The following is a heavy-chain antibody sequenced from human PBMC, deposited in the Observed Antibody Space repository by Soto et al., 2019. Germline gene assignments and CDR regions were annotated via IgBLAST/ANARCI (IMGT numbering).Heavy chain of an antibody. CDR2: IWYDGSNK. Sequence: GGSKRHPYGAVEGHIGRLGGHLVRQKPGKGLEWVAVIWYDGSNKYYADSVRGRFTISRDNSRNTLDLQMNSLRVEDTALYYCPRWGDDKILDARGQGALVTVSS. V-gene: IGHV3-33*03. J-gene: IGHJ5*02. D-gene: IGHD1-26*01. CDR1: EGHIGRLG. CDR3: PRWGDDKILDA.